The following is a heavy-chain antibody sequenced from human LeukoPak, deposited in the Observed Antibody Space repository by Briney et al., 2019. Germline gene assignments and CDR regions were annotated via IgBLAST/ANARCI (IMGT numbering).Heavy chain of an antibody. CDR1: GGSISSSSYY. J-gene: IGHJ4*02. CDR3: ARLEYSGSYYGY. Sequence: SETLSLTCTASGGSISSSSYYWGWIRQPPGKGLEWIGSIYYSGSTYYNPSLKSRVTISVDTSKNQFSLKLSSVTAADTAVYYCARLEYSGSYYGYWGQGTLVTVSS. V-gene: IGHV4-39*01. CDR2: IYYSGST. D-gene: IGHD1-26*01.